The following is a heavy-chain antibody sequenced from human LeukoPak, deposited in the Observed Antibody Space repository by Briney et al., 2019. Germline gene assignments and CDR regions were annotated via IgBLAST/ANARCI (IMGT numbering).Heavy chain of an antibody. V-gene: IGHV4-38-2*02. J-gene: IGHJ3*02. D-gene: IGHD3-3*01. CDR3: ARDAGWSGYYPFAFDI. CDR1: GYSISSGYY. CDR2: IYHSGST. Sequence: SGTLSLTCTVSGYSISSGYYWGWIRRPPGKGRGGFGSIYHSGSTYYNPSLKSRVTISVDTSKNQFSLKLSSVTAADTAVYYCARDAGWSGYYPFAFDIWGQGTMVTVSS.